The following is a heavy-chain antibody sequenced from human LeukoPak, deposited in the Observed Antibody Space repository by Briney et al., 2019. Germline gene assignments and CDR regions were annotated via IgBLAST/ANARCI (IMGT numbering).Heavy chain of an antibody. CDR3: ARGPYCGGDCYSSSFDP. D-gene: IGHD2-21*02. J-gene: IGHJ5*02. Sequence: PSETLSLTCSVSGGSISNYYWSWIRQPPGKGLEWIGYIYYIGSTNYNPSLKSRVTISVDTSKNQFSLRLSSVTAAATAVYYCARGPYCGGDCYSSSFDPWGQGTLVTVSS. CDR2: IYYIGST. CDR1: GGSISNYY. V-gene: IGHV4-59*01.